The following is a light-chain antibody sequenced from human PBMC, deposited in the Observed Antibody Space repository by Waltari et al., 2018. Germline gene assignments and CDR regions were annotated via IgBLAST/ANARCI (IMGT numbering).Light chain of an antibody. CDR1: QSVLYSSNNKNY. J-gene: IGKJ1*01. CDR3: QQYYSART. V-gene: IGKV4-1*01. Sequence: DIVMTQSPDSLAVSLGERATINCKSSQSVLYSSNNKNYLAWYQQKPGQPPKLLISWASTRESGVPDRFSGSGSGTDFTLTISSLQAEDVAVYYCQQYYSARTFGQGNKV. CDR2: WAS.